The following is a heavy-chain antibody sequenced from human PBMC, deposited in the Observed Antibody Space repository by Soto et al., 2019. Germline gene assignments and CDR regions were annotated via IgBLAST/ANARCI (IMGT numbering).Heavy chain of an antibody. CDR1: GESISSGGYY. Sequence: QVQLQESGPGLVKPSQTLSLTCSVSGESISSGGYYWSWIRHHPGKGLEWIGYIYDSESAYYNPSLKIRVTISMDTSKNHFARRLSSVTAADTAVYYCARASSSSSAADYWGQGTLATVSS. V-gene: IGHV4-31*03. CDR3: ARASSSSSAADY. D-gene: IGHD6-6*01. CDR2: IYDSESA. J-gene: IGHJ4*02.